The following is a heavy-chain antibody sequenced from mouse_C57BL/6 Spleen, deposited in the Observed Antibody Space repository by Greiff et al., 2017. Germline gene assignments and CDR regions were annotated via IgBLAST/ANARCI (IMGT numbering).Heavy chain of an antibody. CDR3: ARGDDYGSSGAWFAY. CDR2: ISYDGSN. Sequence: VQLQESGPGLVKPCQSLSLTCSVTGYSITSGYYWNWIRQFPGNKLEWMGYISYDGSNNYNPSLKNRISITRDTSKNQFFLKLNSVTTEDTATYYCARGDDYGSSGAWFAYWGQGTLVTVSA. CDR1: GYSITSGYY. J-gene: IGHJ3*01. D-gene: IGHD1-1*01. V-gene: IGHV3-6*01.